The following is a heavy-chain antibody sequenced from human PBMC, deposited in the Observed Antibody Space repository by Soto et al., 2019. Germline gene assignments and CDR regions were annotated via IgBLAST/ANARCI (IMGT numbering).Heavy chain of an antibody. CDR3: AKDPHDYSNYFDY. D-gene: IGHD4-4*01. Sequence: GGSLRLSCAASGFTFSSYGMHWVRQAPGKGLEWVAVISYDGSNKYYADSVKGRFTISRDNSKNTLYLQMNSLRAEDAAVYDCAKDPHDYSNYFDYWGQGTLVTVSS. CDR1: GFTFSSYG. CDR2: ISYDGSNK. V-gene: IGHV3-30*18. J-gene: IGHJ4*02.